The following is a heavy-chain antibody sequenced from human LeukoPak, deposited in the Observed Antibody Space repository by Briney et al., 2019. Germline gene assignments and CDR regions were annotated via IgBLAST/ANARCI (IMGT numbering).Heavy chain of an antibody. CDR1: GGSFSDYF. CDR3: ARSGTYYYYYYYGMDV. D-gene: IGHD2-21*01. Sequence: SETLSLTCAVYGGSFSDYFWNWIRQPPGRGLEWVGEIVLHGNTHYNPSLKSRVTISVDTSKNQFSLKLSSVTAADTAVYYCARSGTYYYYYYYGMDVWGRGTTVTVSS. V-gene: IGHV4-34*12. CDR2: IVLHGNT. J-gene: IGHJ6*02.